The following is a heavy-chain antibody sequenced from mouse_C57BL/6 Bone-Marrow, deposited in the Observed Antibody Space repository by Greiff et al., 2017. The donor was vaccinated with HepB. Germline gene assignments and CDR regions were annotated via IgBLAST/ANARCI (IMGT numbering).Heavy chain of an antibody. V-gene: IGHV14-1*01. CDR3: TTYDGYSYWYFDV. D-gene: IGHD2-3*01. CDR2: IDPEDGDT. CDR1: VFHIQDYY. Sequence: LLASVAALFRPGASVTFSFPASVFHIQDYYLHCVKQRPEQGLAWIGRIDPEDGDTEYAPKFQGKATMTADTSSNTAYLQLSSLTSEDTAVYYCTTYDGYSYWYFDVWGTGTTVTVSS. J-gene: IGHJ1*03.